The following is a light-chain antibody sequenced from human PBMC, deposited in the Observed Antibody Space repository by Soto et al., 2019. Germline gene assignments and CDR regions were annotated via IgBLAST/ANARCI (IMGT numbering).Light chain of an antibody. CDR2: DAS. Sequence: EIVLTQSPGTLSFSPWERGTLXCRASQSVSSSYLAWYQQKPGQAPRPLIYDASNRATGIPARFSGSGSGTDFTLTISSLEPEDFAVYYCQQRSNWPRTFGGGTKVDIK. J-gene: IGKJ4*01. V-gene: IGKV3-11*01. CDR3: QQRSNWPRT. CDR1: QSVSSSY.